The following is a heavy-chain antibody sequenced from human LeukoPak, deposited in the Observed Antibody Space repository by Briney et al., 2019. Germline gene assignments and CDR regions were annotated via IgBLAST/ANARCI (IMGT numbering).Heavy chain of an antibody. CDR3: ARDGTAAGLYFDL. CDR1: GFTFTDYW. V-gene: IGHV3-7*01. D-gene: IGHD6-13*01. Sequence: PGASLRLSCEVSGFTFTDYWMNWVRQAPGKGPEWVASIRQDGSEKTYVDSVKGRITISRDNTKNSLSLQLNGLRAEDTAVYYCARDGTAAGLYFDLWGQGTLVTVSS. J-gene: IGHJ4*01. CDR2: IRQDGSEK.